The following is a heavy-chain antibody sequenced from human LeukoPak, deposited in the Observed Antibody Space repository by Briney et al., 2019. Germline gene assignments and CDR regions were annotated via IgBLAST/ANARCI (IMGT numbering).Heavy chain of an antibody. CDR3: AKYLAHSSGWLLDAFDI. CDR2: ISYDGSNK. V-gene: IGHV3-30*18. D-gene: IGHD6-19*01. CDR1: GFTFSGYG. J-gene: IGHJ3*02. Sequence: GGSLRLSCAASGFTFSGYGMHWVRQAPGKGLEWVAVISYDGSNKYYADSVKGRYIISRDNSKNTLYVQMNSLRAEDTAVYYCAKYLAHSSGWLLDAFDIWGQGTMVTVSS.